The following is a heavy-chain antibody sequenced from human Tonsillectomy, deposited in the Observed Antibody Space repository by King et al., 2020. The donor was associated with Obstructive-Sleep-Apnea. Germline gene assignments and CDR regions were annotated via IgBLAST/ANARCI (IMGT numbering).Heavy chain of an antibody. CDR3: ARDWYFDY. Sequence: GQLQQWGAGLLKPSETLSLTCAVYGGSFIGYYWSWIRQPPGKGLEWIGEIKHCGCTNYNPSLTSRVTISVDTSKNPFSLKLSSVTAADTAVYYCARDWYFDYWGQGTLVTVSS. V-gene: IGHV4-34*01. D-gene: IGHD1-1*01. J-gene: IGHJ4*02. CDR1: GGSFIGYY. CDR2: IKHCGCT.